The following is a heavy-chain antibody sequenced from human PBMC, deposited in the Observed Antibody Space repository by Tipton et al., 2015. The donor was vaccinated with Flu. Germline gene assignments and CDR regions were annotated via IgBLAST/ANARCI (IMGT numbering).Heavy chain of an antibody. D-gene: IGHD5-12*01. CDR1: GGSISSDDHY. J-gene: IGHJ4*02. Sequence: TLSLTCTVSGGSISSDDHYWNWIRQSAGKGLEWIGRIYSSGSTNYSPSLRSRVTMSLDTSKNQFSLKLSSVTAADTAVYYCARDWGGYYLYYFDYWGQGTLVTVSS. V-gene: IGHV4-61*02. CDR2: IYSSGST. CDR3: ARDWGGYYLYYFDY.